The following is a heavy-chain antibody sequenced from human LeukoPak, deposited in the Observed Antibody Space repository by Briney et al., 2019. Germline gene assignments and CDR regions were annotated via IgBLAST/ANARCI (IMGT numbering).Heavy chain of an antibody. CDR2: ISGSGGST. CDR3: AKLHNLNCDY. V-gene: IGHV3-23*01. J-gene: IGHJ4*02. CDR1: GFTFSDYA. D-gene: IGHD1-14*01. Sequence: GGSLRLSCAASGFTFSDYALSWVRQAPGKGLEWVSTISGSGGSTYYADSVKGRFTISRDSSKNTLYLQMSNLRPEDTAVYYCAKLHNLNCDYWGLGTLVTVSS.